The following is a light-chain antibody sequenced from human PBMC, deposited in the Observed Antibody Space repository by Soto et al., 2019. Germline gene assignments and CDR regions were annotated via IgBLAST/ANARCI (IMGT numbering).Light chain of an antibody. CDR2: AAS. CDR3: QQYNNWPPIT. J-gene: IGKJ3*01. Sequence: EIVMTQSPAILSVSPGESATLSCRASQSISGNLAWYQQKPGQAPRLLIYAASVRATGIPARFSGSGSGTEFTLTISSLQSEDFAVYYYQQYNNWPPITFGPGTKVDIK. CDR1: QSISGN. V-gene: IGKV3-15*01.